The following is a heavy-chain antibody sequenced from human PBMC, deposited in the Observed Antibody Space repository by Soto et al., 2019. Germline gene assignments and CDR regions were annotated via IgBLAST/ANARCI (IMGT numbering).Heavy chain of an antibody. CDR2: VSFSGSK. Sequence: PSETLSLTCTVYGDSVSNSGYYWGWIRQSPGKRLEWIGSVSFSGSKYYNPSLRSRVTDSVDTSKTLMSLKLRSVTAADTAVYYCARGSTWQGRYWFDSWGQGTLVTVSS. D-gene: IGHD6-13*01. CDR1: GDSVSNSGYY. J-gene: IGHJ5*01. CDR3: ARGSTWQGRYWFDS. V-gene: IGHV4-39*01.